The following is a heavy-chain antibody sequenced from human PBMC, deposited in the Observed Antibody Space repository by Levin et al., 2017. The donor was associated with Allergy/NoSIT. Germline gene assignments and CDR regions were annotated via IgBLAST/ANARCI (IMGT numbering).Heavy chain of an antibody. D-gene: IGHD2-2*01. J-gene: IGHJ4*02. CDR3: VETHRGSSSKKPETDS. CDR2: ISSTGSTT. Sequence: GGSLRLSCAASGFTFGSYAMSWVRQAPGKGLEWVSGISSTGSTTYYADSVKGRFAISRDNSKNTLYLQMNTLRPEDTAVYYCVETHRGSSSKKPETDSWGQGTLVTVSS. V-gene: IGHV3-23*01. CDR1: GFTFGSYA.